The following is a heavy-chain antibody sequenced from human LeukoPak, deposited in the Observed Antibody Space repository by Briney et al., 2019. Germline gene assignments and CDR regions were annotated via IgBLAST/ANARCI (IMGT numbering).Heavy chain of an antibody. CDR1: GGTSSNYA. CDR2: IIPIFGTR. CDR3: SRHHRAYNWNGPPLHFFDH. Sequence: GASVKVSCKASGGTSSNYAISWVRQAPGQGLEWMGGIIPIFGTRNYAQKFQGRVTVTADESTSTAYMELSSLRSDDTAVYYCSRHHRAYNWNGPPLHFFDHWGQGTLVTVSS. D-gene: IGHD1-20*01. V-gene: IGHV1-69*01. J-gene: IGHJ4*02.